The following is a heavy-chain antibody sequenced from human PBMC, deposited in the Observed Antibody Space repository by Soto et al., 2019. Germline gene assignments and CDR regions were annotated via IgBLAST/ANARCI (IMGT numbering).Heavy chain of an antibody. V-gene: IGHV4-59*01. J-gene: IGHJ2*01. CDR3: ARVSAGYWYFDL. D-gene: IGHD6-19*01. Sequence: QVQLQESGPGLVKPSETLSLTCTVSGGSISSYYWSWIRQPPGKGLEWIGYIYYSGSTNYNPFLKSRVPXXVXTSKNQFSLKLSSVTAADTAVYYCARVSAGYWYFDLWGRGTLVTVSS. CDR2: IYYSGST. CDR1: GGSISSYY.